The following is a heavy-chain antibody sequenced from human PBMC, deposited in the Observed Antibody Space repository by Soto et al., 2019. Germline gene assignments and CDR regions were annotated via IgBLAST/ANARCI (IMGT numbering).Heavy chain of an antibody. J-gene: IGHJ3*01. Sequence: QVQLVQSGAEVKKPGSSVKVSCMASGGTFSRYALSWIRQAPGQGLEWMGGIIPTFERPNYAQRFQGRLTIIADESTRTAYMELSSLRSDDMAVYYCARGSGWYQYAFDLWGQGTMVTVSS. V-gene: IGHV1-69*12. CDR3: ARGSGWYQYAFDL. CDR2: IIPTFERP. CDR1: GGTFSRYA. D-gene: IGHD6-13*01.